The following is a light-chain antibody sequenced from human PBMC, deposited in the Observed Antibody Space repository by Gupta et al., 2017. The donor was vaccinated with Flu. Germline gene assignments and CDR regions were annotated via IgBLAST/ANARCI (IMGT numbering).Light chain of an antibody. CDR2: DAS. V-gene: IGKV3-11*01. Sequence: GERATLSCRARQSVNTYLDWYQQKPGQAPRLLIYDASDRATGIPARFSGSGSGTDFTLTISSLEPEDFAVYYCQQRSNWPLTFGGGTKVQIK. CDR1: QSVNTY. J-gene: IGKJ4*01. CDR3: QQRSNWPLT.